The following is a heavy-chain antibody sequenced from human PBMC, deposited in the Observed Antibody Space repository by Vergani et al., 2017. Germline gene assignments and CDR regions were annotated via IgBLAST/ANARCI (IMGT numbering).Heavy chain of an antibody. D-gene: IGHD2-15*01. CDR3: AKEGGGYCSGGTCYPEY. V-gene: IGHV3-30*02. CDR2: IRSDESRR. Sequence: QVQLVESGGGVVQPGGSLRLSCAASGFTSNSYGMHWFRQAPGKGREWVASIRSDESRRYYGDSMEGPFTISRDNSKNTLYLQMKSLRPEDTAVYYCAKEGGGYCSGGTCYPEYWGQGTLVIVSS. CDR1: GFTSNSYG. J-gene: IGHJ4*02.